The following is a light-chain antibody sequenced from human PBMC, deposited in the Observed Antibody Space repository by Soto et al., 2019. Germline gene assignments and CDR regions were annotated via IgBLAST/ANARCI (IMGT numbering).Light chain of an antibody. CDR1: QSVSRN. V-gene: IGKV3-15*01. J-gene: IGKJ2*03. CDR3: QQYIKWPMYS. CDR2: GAS. Sequence: EIVMTQSPATLSVSPGESVTLSCRASQSVSRNLAWYQQRPGQPPRVLIYGASTRATGAPARFSGSGSGTEFTLTISSLQAEDVAVYYCQQYIKWPMYSFGQGTKLEIK.